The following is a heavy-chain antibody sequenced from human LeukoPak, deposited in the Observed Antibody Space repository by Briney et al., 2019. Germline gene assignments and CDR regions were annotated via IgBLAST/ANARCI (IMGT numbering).Heavy chain of an antibody. CDR2: ITHTGDSS. V-gene: IGHV3-23*01. D-gene: IGHD5-18*01. CDR1: GFSFRSYA. J-gene: IGHJ4*02. CDR3: ASRGYISGKFDY. Sequence: GGSLRLSCAASGFSFRSYAMNWVRQAPGKGLEWVASITHTGDSSYYIDSLEGRFTITRDNSENILYLQMSRLRAEDTAIYYCASRGYISGKFDYWGQGTLVTVSS.